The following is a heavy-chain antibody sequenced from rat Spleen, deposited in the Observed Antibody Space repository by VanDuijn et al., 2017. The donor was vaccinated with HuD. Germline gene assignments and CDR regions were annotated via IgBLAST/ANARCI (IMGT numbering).Heavy chain of an antibody. J-gene: IGHJ2*01. Sequence: EVQLVESGGGLVQPGRSLKLSCAASGFTFSDYAMAWVRQAPKKGLEWVATIIYDGSSTYYRDSVKGRFTISRDNAKSTLYLQMDSLRSEDTATYYCARSDGYTYFDYWGQGVMVTVSS. CDR1: GFTFSDYA. CDR2: IIYDGSST. V-gene: IGHV5-17*01. CDR3: ARSDGYTYFDY. D-gene: IGHD1-4*01.